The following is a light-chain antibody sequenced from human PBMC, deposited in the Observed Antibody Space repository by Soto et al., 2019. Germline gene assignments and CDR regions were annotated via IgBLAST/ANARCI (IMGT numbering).Light chain of an antibody. CDR2: GNS. J-gene: IGLJ1*01. Sequence: QSVLTQPPSVSGAPGQRVTISCTGSSSNIGAGYDVHWYQQLPGTAPKLLIYGNSNRPSGVPDRFSGSKSGTSASLAITGLQDEDEADYYCQSYDSSMSGYVFGTETKVTVL. V-gene: IGLV1-40*01. CDR3: QSYDSSMSGYV. CDR1: SSNIGAGYD.